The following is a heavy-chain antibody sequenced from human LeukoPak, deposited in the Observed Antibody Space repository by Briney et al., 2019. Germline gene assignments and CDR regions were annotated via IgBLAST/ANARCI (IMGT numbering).Heavy chain of an antibody. J-gene: IGHJ3*02. Sequence: PSQTLSLTCTVSGGSFSSATYYWTWIRQPAGKGLEWIVRISPSGSTNYNPSLKSRVTISVDASKNQFSLKLSSMTAADTAGYYCAGGYDFWSGYYSNAFDIWGQGTMVTVSS. V-gene: IGHV4-61*02. CDR2: ISPSGST. D-gene: IGHD3-3*01. CDR1: GGSFSSATYY. CDR3: AGGYDFWSGYYSNAFDI.